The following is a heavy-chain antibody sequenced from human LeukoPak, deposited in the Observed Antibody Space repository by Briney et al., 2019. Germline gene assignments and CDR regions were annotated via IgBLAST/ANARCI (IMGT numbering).Heavy chain of an antibody. J-gene: IGHJ4*02. CDR3: ARVEMATIYY. Sequence: GGSLRLSCAASGFTFSNYWMGWVRQAPGRGLEWVANIKQDGSEKSKNSLYLQMNSLRAEDTAVYYCARVEMATIYYWGQGTLATVSS. D-gene: IGHD5-24*01. CDR1: GFTFSNYW. CDR2: IKQDGSEK. V-gene: IGHV3-7*03.